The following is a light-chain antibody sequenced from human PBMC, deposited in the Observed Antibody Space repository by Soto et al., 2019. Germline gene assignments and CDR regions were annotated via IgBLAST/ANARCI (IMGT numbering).Light chain of an antibody. CDR2: GAS. J-gene: IGKJ4*01. V-gene: IGKV3-20*01. CDR1: QSVSSSY. CDR3: HQYDSSPLT. Sequence: EIVLTQSPGTLSLSPGERATLSCRASQSVSSSYLAWYQQKHGQAPRLLIYGASSRATGIPDRFSGSGSGTDFTLTISRLEPEDFAVYYCHQYDSSPLTFGGGTKVEIK.